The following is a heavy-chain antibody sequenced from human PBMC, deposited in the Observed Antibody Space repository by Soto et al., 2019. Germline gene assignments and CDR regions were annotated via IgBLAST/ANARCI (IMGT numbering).Heavy chain of an antibody. CDR3: AKSPGAYYPITFDY. Sequence: EGSLRLSCAASGFTFSSYAMSWVRQAPGKGLEWVSATRDSGATTYYADSVKGRFTISRDNSKSTLYLQMNSLRVEDTAIYYCAKSPGAYYPITFDYWGQGSLVTVSS. CDR2: TRDSGATT. V-gene: IGHV3-23*01. J-gene: IGHJ4*02. D-gene: IGHD4-17*01. CDR1: GFTFSSYA.